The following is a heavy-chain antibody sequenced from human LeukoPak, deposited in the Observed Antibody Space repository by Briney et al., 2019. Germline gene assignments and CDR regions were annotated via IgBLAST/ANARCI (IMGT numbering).Heavy chain of an antibody. V-gene: IGHV3-23*01. CDR1: GSTFSSYA. CDR2: ISGSGGST. Sequence: RAGGSLRLSCAASGSTFSSYAMSWVRQAPGKGLEWVSAISGSGGSTYYADSVKGRFTISRDNSKNTLYLQMNSLRAEDTAVYYCAKGLGIAVVLFDYWGQGTLVTVSS. J-gene: IGHJ4*02. D-gene: IGHD6-19*01. CDR3: AKGLGIAVVLFDY.